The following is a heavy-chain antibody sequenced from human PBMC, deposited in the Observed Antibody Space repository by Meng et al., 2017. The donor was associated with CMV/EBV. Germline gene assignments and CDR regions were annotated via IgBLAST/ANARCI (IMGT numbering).Heavy chain of an antibody. CDR2: IIPILGIA. J-gene: IGHJ5*02. CDR1: GGTFSSYA. Sequence: SVKVSCKASGGTFSSYAISWVRQAPGQGLEWMGGIIPILGIANYAQKFQGRVTITADKSTSTAYMELSSLRSEDTAVYYCARFQLPGPHNWFDPWGQGTLVTVPQ. V-gene: IGHV1-69*10. CDR3: ARFQLPGPHNWFDP. D-gene: IGHD2-2*01.